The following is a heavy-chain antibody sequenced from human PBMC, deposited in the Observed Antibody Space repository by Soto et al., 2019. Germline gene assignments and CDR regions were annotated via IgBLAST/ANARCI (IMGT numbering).Heavy chain of an antibody. CDR2: IIPIFGTA. D-gene: IGHD3-3*01. Sequence: SVKVSCKASGGTFSSYAISWVRQAPGQGLEWMGGIIPIFGTANYAQKFQGRVTITADESTSTAYMELSSLRSEDTAVYYCARGAYDFWIGYYSSAYYYDGMDVWSQGTTVTVSS. CDR1: GGTFSSYA. V-gene: IGHV1-69*13. CDR3: ARGAYDFWIGYYSSAYYYDGMDV. J-gene: IGHJ6*02.